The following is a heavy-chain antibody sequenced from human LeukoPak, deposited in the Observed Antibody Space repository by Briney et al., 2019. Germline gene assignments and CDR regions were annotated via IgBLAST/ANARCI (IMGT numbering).Heavy chain of an antibody. CDR2: INKDGSEK. CDR3: ARDLPDY. J-gene: IGHJ4*02. Sequence: PGGPLRLSXAGSGFTFSSYWMSWVRQAPGKGLEWVANINKDGSEKYYVDSVKGRFTISRDNAKNSLYLQMNSLRAEDTAVYFCARDLPDYWGQGTLVTVSS. V-gene: IGHV3-7*01. CDR1: GFTFSSYW.